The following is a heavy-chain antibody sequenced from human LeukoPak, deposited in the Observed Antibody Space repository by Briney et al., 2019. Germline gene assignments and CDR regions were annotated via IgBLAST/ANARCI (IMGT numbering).Heavy chain of an antibody. CDR1: GFTFSSYS. J-gene: IGHJ4*02. V-gene: IGHV3-21*01. D-gene: IGHD4-17*01. CDR2: ISSSSSYI. Sequence: GGSLRLSCAASGFTFSSYSMNWVRQAPGKGLEWVSSISSSSSYIYYADSVKGRFTISRDNAKNSLYLQMNSLRAEDTAVYYCAREERYGDYVAYWGQGTLVTVSS. CDR3: AREERYGDYVAY.